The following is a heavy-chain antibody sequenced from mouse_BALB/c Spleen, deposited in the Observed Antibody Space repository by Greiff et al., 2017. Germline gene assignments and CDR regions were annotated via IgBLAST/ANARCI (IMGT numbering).Heavy chain of an antibody. V-gene: IGHV14-3*02. CDR3: ARSLDPWSAY. J-gene: IGHJ3*01. CDR2: IDPANGNT. Sequence: VQLQQSGAELVKPGASVKLSCTVSGFYINDSYMHWVKQRPEQGLEWIGRIDPANGNTKYDPKFQGKATITADTSSNTAYLQLSSLTSEDTAVYYCARSLDPWSAYWGQGTLVTVSA. D-gene: IGHD6-2*01. CDR1: GFYINDSY.